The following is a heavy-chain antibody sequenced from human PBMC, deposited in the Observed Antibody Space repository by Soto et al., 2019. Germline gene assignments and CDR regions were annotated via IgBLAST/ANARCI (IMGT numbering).Heavy chain of an antibody. CDR2: INAGNGNT. V-gene: IGHV1-3*01. Sequence: ASVKVSCKASGYTFTSYAMHWVRQAPGQRFEWMGWINAGNGNTKYSQKFQGRVTITRDTSASTAYMELSSLRSEDTAVYYCARVKSRVPAAPLDYWGQGTLVTVSS. CDR1: GYTFTSYA. J-gene: IGHJ4*02. D-gene: IGHD2-2*01. CDR3: ARVKSRVPAAPLDY.